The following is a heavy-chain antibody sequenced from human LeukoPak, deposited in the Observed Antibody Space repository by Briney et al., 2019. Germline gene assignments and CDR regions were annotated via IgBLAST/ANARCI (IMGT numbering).Heavy chain of an antibody. J-gene: IGHJ4*02. V-gene: IGHV3-23*01. CDR1: GFTFRSYA. D-gene: IGHD2-15*01. CDR3: AQQLGYCSSGSCYFTY. CDR2: ISTDGGYT. Sequence: GGSLRLSCVASGFTFRSYAMSWVRQAPGKGLEWVSAISTDGGYTYYADSVKGRFSISRDNSENTVHLQMNSLRAEDTAIYYCAQQLGYCSSGSCYFTYWGQGTLVTVSS.